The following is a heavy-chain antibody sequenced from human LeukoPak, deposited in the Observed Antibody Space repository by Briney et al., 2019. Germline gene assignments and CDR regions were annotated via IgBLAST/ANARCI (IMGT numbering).Heavy chain of an antibody. CDR3: ARHRVGSIAVAGISDY. Sequence: GESLKISCKGSGYSFISYWIGWVRQMPGKGLEWMGIIYPGDSDTRYSPSFQGQVTISADKSISTAYLQWSSLKASDTAMYYCARHRVGSIAVAGISDYWGQGTLVTVSS. CDR1: GYSFISYW. J-gene: IGHJ4*02. D-gene: IGHD6-19*01. V-gene: IGHV5-51*01. CDR2: IYPGDSDT.